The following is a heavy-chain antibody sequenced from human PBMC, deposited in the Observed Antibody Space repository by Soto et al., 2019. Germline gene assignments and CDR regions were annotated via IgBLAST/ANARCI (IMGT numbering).Heavy chain of an antibody. CDR1: GYTFTSYY. J-gene: IGHJ6*02. Sequence: GASVKVSCKASGYTFTSYYMHWVRQAPGQGLEWMGIINPSGGSTSYAQKFQGRVTMTRDTSTSTVYMELSSVTAADTAVYYCARVLRYYYDSSGYPQSLYYYYGMDVWGQGTTVTVSS. V-gene: IGHV1-46*01. D-gene: IGHD3-22*01. CDR3: ARVLRYYYDSSGYPQSLYYYYGMDV. CDR2: INPSGGST.